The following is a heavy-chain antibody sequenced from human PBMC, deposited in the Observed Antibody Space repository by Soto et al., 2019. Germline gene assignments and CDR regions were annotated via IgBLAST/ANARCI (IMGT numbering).Heavy chain of an antibody. J-gene: IGHJ3*02. CDR3: ATAYVYDFENSNYYRDAFDI. CDR1: GYSFSFYW. CDR2: MYPDDSDI. D-gene: IGHD3-22*01. Sequence: GESLKISCKASGYSFSFYWIGWVRQMPGKGLEWMAIMYPDDSDIRYSPSFEAHVTIAADKSTSTAFLQWSSLKASDTAMYYCATAYVYDFENSNYYRDAFDIWGQGTLVTVSS. V-gene: IGHV5-51*01.